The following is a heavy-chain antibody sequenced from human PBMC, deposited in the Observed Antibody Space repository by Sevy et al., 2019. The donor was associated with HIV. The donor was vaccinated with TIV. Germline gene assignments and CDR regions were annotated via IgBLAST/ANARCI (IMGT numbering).Heavy chain of an antibody. CDR1: GGSITSLY. J-gene: IGHJ5*02. CDR3: AAENAGGGGYP. D-gene: IGHD3-10*01. V-gene: IGHV4-59*08. CDR2: IYYNGHI. Sequence: SETLSLTCTVSGGSITSLYWNWIRQPPGKGLEWIANIYYNGHINYNPSLKSRVTLSLDTSKNQFSLRLSSVTAADTAMYYWAAENAGGGGYPWGQGTLVTVSS.